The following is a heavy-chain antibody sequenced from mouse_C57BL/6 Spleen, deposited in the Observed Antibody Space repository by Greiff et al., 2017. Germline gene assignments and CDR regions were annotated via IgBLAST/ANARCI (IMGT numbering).Heavy chain of an antibody. CDR1: GYTFTSYW. CDR2: IYPSDSET. Sequence: VKLQQPGAELVRPGSSVKLSCKASGYTFTSYWMDWVKQRPGQGLEWIGNIYPSDSETHYNQKFKDKATLTVDKSSSTAYMQLSSLTSEDSAVYYCARKGVGQNAMDYWGQGTSVTVSS. V-gene: IGHV1-61*01. D-gene: IGHD1-1*02. CDR3: ARKGVGQNAMDY. J-gene: IGHJ4*01.